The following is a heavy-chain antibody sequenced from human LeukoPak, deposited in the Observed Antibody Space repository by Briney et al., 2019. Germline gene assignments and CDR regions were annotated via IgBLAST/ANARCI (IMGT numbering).Heavy chain of an antibody. Sequence: GGSLRLSCVASGFTFSSYWMTWVRQAPGKGLEWLANIKEDGSIQYYLDSVRGRFTISRDNAKTSVYLQLNSLRADDTDVYYCARDVWTGVAVSDYWGQGTLVTVSS. CDR2: IKEDGSIQ. V-gene: IGHV3-7*01. D-gene: IGHD6-19*01. CDR1: GFTFSSYW. CDR3: ARDVWTGVAVSDY. J-gene: IGHJ4*02.